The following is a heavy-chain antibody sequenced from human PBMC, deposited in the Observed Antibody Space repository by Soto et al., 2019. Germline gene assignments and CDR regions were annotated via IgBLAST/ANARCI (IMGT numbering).Heavy chain of an antibody. CDR2: IYSGGST. J-gene: IGHJ5*02. D-gene: IGHD3-3*01. CDR1: GFTVSSNY. Sequence: GGSLRLSCAASGFTVSSNYMSWVRQAPGKGLEWVSVIYSGGSTYYANSVKGRFTISRDNSKNTLYLQMNSLRAEDTAVYYCARSMVYYDFWTSFDPWGQGTLVTVSS. CDR3: ARSMVYYDFWTSFDP. V-gene: IGHV3-66*01.